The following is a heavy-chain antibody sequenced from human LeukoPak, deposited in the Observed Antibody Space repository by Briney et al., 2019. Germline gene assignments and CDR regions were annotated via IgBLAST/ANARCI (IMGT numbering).Heavy chain of an antibody. J-gene: IGHJ6*02. CDR1: GGPISSYY. D-gene: IGHD5-12*01. Sequence: SETLSLTCTVSGGPISSYYWSWIRQPPGKGLEWIGYIYDSGSTNYNPSLKSRVTISVDTSKNQFSLKLSSVTAADTAVYYCARGGSGYDSFYYYGMDVWGQGTTVTVSS. V-gene: IGHV4-59*01. CDR2: IYDSGST. CDR3: ARGGSGYDSFYYYGMDV.